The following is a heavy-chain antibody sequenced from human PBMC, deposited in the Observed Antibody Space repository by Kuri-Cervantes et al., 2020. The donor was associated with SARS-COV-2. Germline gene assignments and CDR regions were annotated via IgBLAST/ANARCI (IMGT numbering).Heavy chain of an antibody. J-gene: IGHJ4*02. CDR1: GYTFTSYG. D-gene: IGHD3-22*01. CDR3: ARATNYYDSSGYSFSTGGCFDY. V-gene: IGHV1-18*01. CDR2: ISAYNGNT. Sequence: ASVKVSCKASGYTFTSYGISWVRQAPGQGLEWMGWISAYNGNTNYAQKLQGRVTMTTDTSTSTAYMELRSLRSDDTAVYYCARATNYYDSSGYSFSTGGCFDYWGQGTLVTVSS.